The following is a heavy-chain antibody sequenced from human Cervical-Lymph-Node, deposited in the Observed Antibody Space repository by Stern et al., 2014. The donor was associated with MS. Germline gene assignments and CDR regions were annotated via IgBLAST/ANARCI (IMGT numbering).Heavy chain of an antibody. CDR3: ARVNILTGYYVFDF. V-gene: IGHV3-30-3*01. J-gene: IGHJ4*02. Sequence: VQLEESGGGVVQPGKSLRLSCVASESDFSNFAMHWLRQAPGKEMEWVAFLSYDGDNKYSRDSVKGRFTISRDNSQSTLFLHMNSLRVEDTAVYYCARVNILTGYYVFDFWGQGALVTVSS. CDR1: ESDFSNFA. D-gene: IGHD3-9*01. CDR2: LSYDGDNK.